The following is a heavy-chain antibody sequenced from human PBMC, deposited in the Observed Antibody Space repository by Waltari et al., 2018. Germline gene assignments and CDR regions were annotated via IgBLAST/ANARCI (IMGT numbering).Heavy chain of an antibody. Sequence: QVQLVQSGAEVKKPGSSVKVSCKASGGTFSSYAIRWVRQAPGHGLEWMGGIIPIFGTANYAQKFQGRVTITADESTSTAYMELSSLRSEDTAVYYCARGGPVADGRGYYYGMDVWGQGTTVTVSS. V-gene: IGHV1-69*13. CDR3: ARGGPVADGRGYYYGMDV. D-gene: IGHD6-19*01. J-gene: IGHJ6*02. CDR2: IIPIFGTA. CDR1: GGTFSSYA.